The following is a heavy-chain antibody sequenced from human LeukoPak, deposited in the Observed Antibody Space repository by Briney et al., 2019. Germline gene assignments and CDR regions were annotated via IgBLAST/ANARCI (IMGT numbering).Heavy chain of an antibody. Sequence: PPETLSLTCTVSGGSISSSSYYWGWIRQPPGKGLEWIGSIYYSGSTYYNPSLKSRVTISVDTSKNQFSLKLSSVTAADTAVYYCARTGLRFLEWLLTNWFDPWGQGTLVTVSS. D-gene: IGHD3-3*01. CDR2: IYYSGST. CDR1: GGSISSSSYY. J-gene: IGHJ5*02. V-gene: IGHV4-39*01. CDR3: ARTGLRFLEWLLTNWFDP.